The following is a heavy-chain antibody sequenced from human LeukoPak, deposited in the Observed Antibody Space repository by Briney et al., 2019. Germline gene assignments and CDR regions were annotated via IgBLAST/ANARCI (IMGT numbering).Heavy chain of an antibody. Sequence: PGGSLRLSCAASGFSFSTSAMSWVRQAPGKGLDWVSGISGSGGSTYYADSVTGRFTISRDNSKNTLYLHMDSLRAEDTALYYCAKDMMHPGYSSAWGNMFDYWGQGTLVTVSS. CDR3: AKDMMHPGYSSAWGNMFDY. CDR1: GFSFSTSA. V-gene: IGHV3-23*01. J-gene: IGHJ4*02. D-gene: IGHD6-25*01. CDR2: ISGSGGST.